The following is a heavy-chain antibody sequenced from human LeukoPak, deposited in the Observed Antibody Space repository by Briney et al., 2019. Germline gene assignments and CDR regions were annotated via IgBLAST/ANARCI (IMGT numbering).Heavy chain of an antibody. J-gene: IGHJ5*02. V-gene: IGHV3-23*01. CDR3: IRDFRSADL. CDR1: GFTFSSYA. CDR2: ISGSGGST. Sequence: GGSLRLSCAASGFTFSSYAMSWVRQAPGKGLEWVSAISGSGGSTYYADSVKGRFTISRDNAKNTVYLEMNSLSVEDTATYYCIRDFRSADLWGQGTLVTVTS. D-gene: IGHD5-24*01.